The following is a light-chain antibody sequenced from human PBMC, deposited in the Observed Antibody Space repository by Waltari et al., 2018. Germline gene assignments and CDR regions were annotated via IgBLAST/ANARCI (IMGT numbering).Light chain of an antibody. J-gene: IGKJ1*01. CDR3: QKYGTLPAT. Sequence: EIVLTQSPGTLSLSPGERATLSCRASQSVSRYLAWYQQRPGQPPRLLIYDTSTRATGIPDRFSGSGSGTDFSLTISRLEPEDFAVYYCQKYGTLPATFGQGTKMEI. CDR1: QSVSRY. CDR2: DTS. V-gene: IGKV3-20*01.